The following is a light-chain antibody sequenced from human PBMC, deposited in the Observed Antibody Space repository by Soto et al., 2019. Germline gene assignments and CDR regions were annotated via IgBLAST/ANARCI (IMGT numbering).Light chain of an antibody. CDR3: QQYNSQST. J-gene: IGKJ1*01. CDR1: QSISSW. CDR2: RAS. V-gene: IGKV1-5*03. Sequence: DIQMTKSLSTLSASVGDTVTITCRASQSISSWLAWYQQKPGKAPKVLIYRASKLESGVPSRFSGSGSGTEFTLTISSLQPEDFATYYCQQYNSQSTFGQGTKVDI.